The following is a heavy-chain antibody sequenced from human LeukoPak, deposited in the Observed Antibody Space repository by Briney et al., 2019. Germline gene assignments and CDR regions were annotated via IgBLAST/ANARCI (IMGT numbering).Heavy chain of an antibody. CDR2: INHSGST. Sequence: SETLSLTCTVSGYSISSGYYWSWIRQPPGKGLEWIGEINHSGSTNYNPSLKSRVTISVDTSKNQFSLKLSSVTAADTAVYYCARGGSSWYPGYYYYYMDVWGKGTTVTVSS. V-gene: IGHV4-38-2*02. CDR1: GYSISSGYY. CDR3: ARGGSSWYPGYYYYYMDV. D-gene: IGHD6-13*01. J-gene: IGHJ6*03.